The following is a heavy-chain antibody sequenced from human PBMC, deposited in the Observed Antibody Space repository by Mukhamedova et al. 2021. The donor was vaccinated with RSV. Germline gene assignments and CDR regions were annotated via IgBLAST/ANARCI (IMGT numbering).Heavy chain of an antibody. J-gene: IGHJ4*02. D-gene: IGHD6-25*01. Sequence: NWIRQSPSRGLEWLGRTYYRSKWYNDYAVSVKSRITINPDTSKNQFSLQLNSVTPEDTAVYYCARDGGLVAAADYWGQGTLVTV. CDR3: ARDGGLVAAADY. CDR2: TYYRSKWYN. V-gene: IGHV6-1*01.